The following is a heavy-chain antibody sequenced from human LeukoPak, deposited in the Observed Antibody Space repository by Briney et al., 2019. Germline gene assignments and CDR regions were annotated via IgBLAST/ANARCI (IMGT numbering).Heavy chain of an antibody. CDR1: GGTFSSYA. V-gene: IGHV1-69*04. CDR2: IIPIFGIA. CDR3: ARDKGSYGGNSGAFDI. Sequence: SVKVSCKASGGTFSSYAISWVRQAPGQGLEWMGRIIPIFGIANYARKFQGRVTITADKSTSTAYMELSSLRSEDTAVYYCARDKGSYGGNSGAFDIWGQGTMVTVSS. D-gene: IGHD4-23*01. J-gene: IGHJ3*02.